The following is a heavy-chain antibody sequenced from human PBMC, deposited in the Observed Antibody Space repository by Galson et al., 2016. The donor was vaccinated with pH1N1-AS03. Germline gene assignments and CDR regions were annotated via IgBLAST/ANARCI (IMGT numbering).Heavy chain of an antibody. CDR3: AKDPIQYGDYVWYFDY. Sequence: SLRLSCAVSGFSLSNYWMTWVRQAPGKGLEWVSAITSRGSTYYADSVKGRFTISRDNSKNTLYLQMNSLRAEDTAVYYCAKDPIQYGDYVWYFDYWGQGTLVTVSS. CDR2: ITSRGST. CDR1: GFSLSNYW. J-gene: IGHJ4*02. D-gene: IGHD4-17*01. V-gene: IGHV3-23*01.